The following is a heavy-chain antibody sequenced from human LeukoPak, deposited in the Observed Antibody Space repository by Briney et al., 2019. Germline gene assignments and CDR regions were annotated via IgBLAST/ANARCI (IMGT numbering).Heavy chain of an antibody. D-gene: IGHD3-10*01. CDR1: GYTFTGYY. J-gene: IGHJ6*02. CDR3: ARDLRDPTYCYYYGMDV. V-gene: IGHV1-2*02. Sequence: ASVKVSCKASGYTFTGYYMHWVRQAPGQGLEWMGWINPNSGGTNYAQKFQGRVTMTRDTSISTAYMELSRLRSDDTAVYYCARDLRDPTYCYYYGMDVWGQGTTVTVSS. CDR2: INPNSGGT.